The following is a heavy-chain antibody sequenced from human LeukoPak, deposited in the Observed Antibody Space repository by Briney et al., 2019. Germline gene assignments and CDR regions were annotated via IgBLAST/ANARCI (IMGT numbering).Heavy chain of an antibody. V-gene: IGHV4-31*03. D-gene: IGHD3-16*01. J-gene: IGHJ5*01. CDR2: IYYSGST. CDR3: AKVSYVNNWFDS. CDR1: GGSISSGGYY. Sequence: KPSETLSLTCTVSGGSISSGGYYWSWLRQHPGKGLEWIGDIYYSGSTYYNPSLKRRVTISVDPSKDQFCLRLGSVTAADTAVDFCAKVSYVNNWFDSWGRGTLITVSS.